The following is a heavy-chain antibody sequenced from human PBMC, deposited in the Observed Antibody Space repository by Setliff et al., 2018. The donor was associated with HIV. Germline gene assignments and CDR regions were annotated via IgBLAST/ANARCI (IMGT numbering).Heavy chain of an antibody. CDR2: ILSTGERT. CDR3: ARRAYCSSTTCFDF. J-gene: IGHJ4*02. D-gene: IGHD2-2*01. CDR1: GFTFGNYA. Sequence: GGSLRLSCAASGFTFGNYAMSWVRQAPGEGLEWVSAILSTGERTFYADSVKGRFTISRDNSKNTVYLQMNSLRAEDTAVYYCARRAYCSSTTCFDFWGQGTLVTVSS. V-gene: IGHV3-23*01.